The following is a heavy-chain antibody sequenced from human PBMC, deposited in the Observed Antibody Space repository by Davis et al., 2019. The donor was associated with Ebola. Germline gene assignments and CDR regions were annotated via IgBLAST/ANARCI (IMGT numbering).Heavy chain of an antibody. CDR3: AKVELWFDP. J-gene: IGHJ5*02. Sequence: GESLKISCAASGFTFSSYAMSWVRQAPGKGLEWVSAISGSGGSTYYADSVKGRFTISRDNPKNTLYLQMNSLRAEDTAVYYCAKVELWFDPWGQGTLVTVSS. V-gene: IGHV3-23*01. D-gene: IGHD3-10*01. CDR1: GFTFSSYA. CDR2: ISGSGGST.